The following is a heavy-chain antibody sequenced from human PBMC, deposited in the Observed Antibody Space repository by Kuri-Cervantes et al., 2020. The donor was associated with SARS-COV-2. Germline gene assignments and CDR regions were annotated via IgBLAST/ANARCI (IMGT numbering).Heavy chain of an antibody. CDR3: AKGVAAADSYYFDY. CDR1: GGSISSYY. Sequence: ETLSLTCTVSGGSISSYYWSWVRQAPGKGLEWVSAISGSGGSTYYADSVKGRFTISRDNSKNTLYLQMNSLRAEDTAVYYCAKGVAAADSYYFDYWGQGTLVTVSS. CDR2: ISGSGGST. D-gene: IGHD6-13*01. J-gene: IGHJ4*02. V-gene: IGHV3-23*01.